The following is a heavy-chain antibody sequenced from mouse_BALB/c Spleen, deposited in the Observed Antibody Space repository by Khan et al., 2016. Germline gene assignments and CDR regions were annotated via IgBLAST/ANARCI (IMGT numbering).Heavy chain of an antibody. D-gene: IGHD2-1*01. Sequence: VQLKESGGGLVKPGGSLKLSCAASGFTFSDYYMYWVRQTPEKRLEWVATISDGGAYTYYPDSVTGRFTISRDNAKNNLFLQMSSMRSEDTAMYYCARTYGNYGYFDVWGAGTTVTVSS. CDR1: GFTFSDYY. V-gene: IGHV5-4*02. CDR2: ISDGGAYT. CDR3: ARTYGNYGYFDV. J-gene: IGHJ1*01.